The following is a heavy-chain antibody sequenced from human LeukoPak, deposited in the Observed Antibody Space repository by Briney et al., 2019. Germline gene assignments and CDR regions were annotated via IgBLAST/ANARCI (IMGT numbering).Heavy chain of an antibody. D-gene: IGHD3-16*01. CDR3: ARDSPVWPIYPTYFDY. J-gene: IGHJ4*02. CDR1: GFTFSSYA. Sequence: PGGSLRLSCAASGFTFSSYAMSWVRQAPGKGLEWVSAISGSGGSTYYADSVKGRFTISRDNAKNSLYLQMNSLRAEDTAVYYCARDSPVWPIYPTYFDYWGQGTLVTVSS. CDR2: ISGSGGST. V-gene: IGHV3-23*01.